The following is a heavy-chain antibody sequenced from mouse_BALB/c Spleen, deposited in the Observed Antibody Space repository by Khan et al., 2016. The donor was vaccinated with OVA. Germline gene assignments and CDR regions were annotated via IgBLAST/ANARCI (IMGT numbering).Heavy chain of an antibody. V-gene: IGHV1-7*01. J-gene: IGHJ2*01. Sequence: VQLQESGAELAKPGASVKMSCKASGYTFINYWILWVKQRPGQGLEWIGYINPSTGSTEYNQNFKDKATLTADKSSSTAYMQLSSLTSEDSAVYYMSRRGLRCDFDYWGQGTTLTVSS. CDR2: INPSTGST. D-gene: IGHD2-2*01. CDR3: SRRGLRCDFDY. CDR1: GYTFINYW.